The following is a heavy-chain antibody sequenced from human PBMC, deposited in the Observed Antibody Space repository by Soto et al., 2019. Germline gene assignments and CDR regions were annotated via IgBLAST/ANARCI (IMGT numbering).Heavy chain of an antibody. CDR3: ARGRLGSSSDYFDY. D-gene: IGHD6-6*01. V-gene: IGHV3-33*01. Sequence: QVQLVESGGGVVQPGRSLRLSCAASGFTFSSYGLHWVRQAPGRGLEGVAVIWYDGSNKYYADSVKGRFTISRENSKNTLYLQMNSLRAEDTAVYYCARGRLGSSSDYFDYWGQGTLVTVSS. J-gene: IGHJ4*02. CDR2: IWYDGSNK. CDR1: GFTFSSYG.